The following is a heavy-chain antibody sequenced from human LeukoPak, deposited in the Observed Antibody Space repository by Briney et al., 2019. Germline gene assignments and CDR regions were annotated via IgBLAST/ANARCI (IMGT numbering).Heavy chain of an antibody. CDR2: ISSSSSTI. CDR1: GFTFSNYS. CDR3: ARDLTYYDSSGYDY. V-gene: IGHV3-48*01. Sequence: GGSLRLSCAASGFTFSNYSMNWVRQAPGKGLEWVSYISSSSSTIYYADSVKGRFTISRDNAKNSLYLQMNSLRAEDTAVYYCARDLTYYDSSGYDYWGQGTLVTVSS. J-gene: IGHJ4*02. D-gene: IGHD3-22*01.